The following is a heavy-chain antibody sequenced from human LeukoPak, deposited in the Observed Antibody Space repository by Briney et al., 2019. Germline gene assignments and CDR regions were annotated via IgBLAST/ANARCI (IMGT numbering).Heavy chain of an antibody. V-gene: IGHV3-48*04. Sequence: PGGSLRLSCAASGFTFSSYSMNWVRLAPGKGLEWVSYISSSGSTIYSADSVKGRFTISRDNAKNSLYLQMNSLRAEDTAVYYCAREEQQLTYFDYWGQGTLVTVSS. D-gene: IGHD6-13*01. J-gene: IGHJ4*02. CDR1: GFTFSSYS. CDR2: ISSSGSTI. CDR3: AREEQQLTYFDY.